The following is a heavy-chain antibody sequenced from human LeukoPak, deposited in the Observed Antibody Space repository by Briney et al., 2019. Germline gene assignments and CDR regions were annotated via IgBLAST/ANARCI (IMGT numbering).Heavy chain of an antibody. V-gene: IGHV4-61*02. D-gene: IGHD3-10*02. CDR3: ARDMSD. CDR1: GGSISSSSYY. J-gene: IGHJ4*02. CDR2: IYTSGST. Sequence: SETLSLTCTVSGGSISSSSYYWSWIRQPAGKGLEWIGRIYTSGSTNYNPSLKSRVTISVDTSKNQFSLRLTSVTAADTAVYYCARDMSDWGQGTLVTASS.